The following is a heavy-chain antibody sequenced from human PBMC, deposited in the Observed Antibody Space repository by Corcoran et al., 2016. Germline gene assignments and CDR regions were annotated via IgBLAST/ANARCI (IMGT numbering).Heavy chain of an antibody. CDR3: VSSSSAFDI. D-gene: IGHD6-6*01. J-gene: IGHJ3*02. Sequence: EVQLVESGGGLVQPGGSLKLSCAASGFTFSGSAMHWVRQASGKGLEWVGRIRSKANSYATAYAASAKGRFTISRDDSKNTAYLQMNSLKTEDTAVYYCVSSSSAFDIWGQGTMVTVSS. V-gene: IGHV3-73*02. CDR2: IRSKANSYAT. CDR1: GFTFSGSA.